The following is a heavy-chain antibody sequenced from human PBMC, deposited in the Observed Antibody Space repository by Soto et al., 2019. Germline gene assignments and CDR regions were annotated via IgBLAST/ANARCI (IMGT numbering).Heavy chain of an antibody. V-gene: IGHV1-58*01. Sequence: SVKVSCKASGFTFTSSAVQGVRQARGQRLEWIGWIVVGSGNTNYAQKFQERVTITRDMSTSTAYMELSSLRSEDTAVYYCAAEGVVPAAINYYYYGMDVWGQGTTVTVSS. CDR3: AAEGVVPAAINYYYYGMDV. D-gene: IGHD2-2*01. CDR2: IVVGSGNT. CDR1: GFTFTSSA. J-gene: IGHJ6*02.